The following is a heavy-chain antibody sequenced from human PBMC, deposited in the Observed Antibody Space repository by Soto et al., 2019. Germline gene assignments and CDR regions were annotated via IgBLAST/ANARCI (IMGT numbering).Heavy chain of an antibody. CDR1: GASISSGDYF. Sequence: SETLSLTCTVSGASISSGDYFWSWIRQSPGKGLEWIGYVYDSGSSYYNPSLKSRVTMSVDTSKNQFSLKLRSVTAADTAVYYCAREKGYISGPKNFDYWGQGTLVTVSS. CDR3: AREKGYISGPKNFDY. V-gene: IGHV4-30-4*01. D-gene: IGHD5-12*01. CDR2: VYDSGSS. J-gene: IGHJ4*02.